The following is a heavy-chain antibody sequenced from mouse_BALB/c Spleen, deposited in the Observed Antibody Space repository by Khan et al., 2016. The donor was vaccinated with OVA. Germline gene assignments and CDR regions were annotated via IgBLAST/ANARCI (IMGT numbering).Heavy chain of an antibody. CDR1: GYTFTSYV. V-gene: IGHV1S136*01. CDR3: AKNYRYDAYSDY. J-gene: IGHJ2*01. Sequence: VQLQQSGPELVKPGASVKMSCKASGYTFTSYVMHWVRQKPGQGLEWIGYIYPCNDASNYNEKFKGKATLTADKSSSTAYMELSSLTSEDSAVYYCAKNYRYDAYSDYWGQGTTLTVSS. CDR2: IYPCNDAS. D-gene: IGHD2-14*01.